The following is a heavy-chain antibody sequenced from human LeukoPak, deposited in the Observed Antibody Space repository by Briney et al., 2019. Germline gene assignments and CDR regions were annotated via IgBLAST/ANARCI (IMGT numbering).Heavy chain of an antibody. J-gene: IGHJ3*02. Sequence: ASVKVSCKASGYTFNGYYMHGVRQAPGQGLEWMGWINPNNVGTNYAQKFQGSVTMTRDTSISTAYMELSRLRSDDTALYFCAASSGSGAFEICGQGTMVTVSS. D-gene: IGHD6-19*01. V-gene: IGHV1-2*02. CDR3: AASSGSGAFEI. CDR2: INPNNVGT. CDR1: GYTFNGYY.